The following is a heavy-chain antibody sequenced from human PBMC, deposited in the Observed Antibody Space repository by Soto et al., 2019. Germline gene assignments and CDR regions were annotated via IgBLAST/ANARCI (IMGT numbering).Heavy chain of an antibody. D-gene: IGHD1-26*01. CDR1: GYKFTSYW. CDR3: ARRSGSYRDNDDFDT. J-gene: IGHJ3*02. V-gene: IGHV5-10-1*01. CDR2: IDPSDSYT. Sequence: PGESLKISCEGSGYKFTSYWISWVRQMPGKGLEWMGRIDPSDSYTNYSPSFQGHATISADKSINTAYLQWSSLKASDTAMYYCARRSGSYRDNDDFDTWGQGTMVTVSS.